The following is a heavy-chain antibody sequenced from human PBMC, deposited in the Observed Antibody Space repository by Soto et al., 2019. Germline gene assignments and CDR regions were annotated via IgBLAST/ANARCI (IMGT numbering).Heavy chain of an antibody. V-gene: IGHV4-34*01. CDR3: ARESLGSYNWFDP. Sequence: PSETLSLTCAVYGGSFSGYYWSWIRQPPGKGLEWIGEINHSGSTNYNPSLKSRVTISVDTSKNQFSLKLSSVTAADTAVYYCARESLGSYNWFDPWGQGTLVTVSS. D-gene: IGHD3-16*01. J-gene: IGHJ5*02. CDR2: INHSGST. CDR1: GGSFSGYY.